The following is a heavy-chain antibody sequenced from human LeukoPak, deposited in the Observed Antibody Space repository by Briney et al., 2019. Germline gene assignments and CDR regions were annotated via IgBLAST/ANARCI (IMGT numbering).Heavy chain of an antibody. J-gene: IGHJ6*03. CDR3: ARDLRRGTGVYMDV. CDR2: ISYDGSNK. CDR1: GFTFSSYA. D-gene: IGHD1-14*01. V-gene: IGHV3-30-3*01. Sequence: GRSLRLSCAASGFTFSSYAMHWVRQAPGKGLEWVAVISYDGSNKYYADSVKGRFTISRDNSKNTLYLQMNSLRAEDTAVYYCARDLRRGTGVYMDVWGKGTTVTVSS.